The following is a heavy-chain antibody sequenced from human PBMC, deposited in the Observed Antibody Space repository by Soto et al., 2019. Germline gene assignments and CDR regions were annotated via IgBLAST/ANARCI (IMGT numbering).Heavy chain of an antibody. D-gene: IGHD3-22*01. V-gene: IGHV1-46*01. Sequence: ASVKVSCKASGYTFTRYCIQWVRQAPGQGLEWMGIINPSDNTKSYPQKFQGRVTMTRDTSTTTVYMELSSLKSEDTAVYYCATENLPYYYHSSGYYPFDYWGQGTLVTVSS. CDR2: INPSDNTK. J-gene: IGHJ4*02. CDR1: GYTFTRYC. CDR3: ATENLPYYYHSSGYYPFDY.